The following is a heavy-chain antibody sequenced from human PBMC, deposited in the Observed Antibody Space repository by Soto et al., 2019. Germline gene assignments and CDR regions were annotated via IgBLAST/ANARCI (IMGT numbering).Heavy chain of an antibody. V-gene: IGHV3-23*01. CDR3: VKCPLRDLYYYHMDV. Sequence: EVQLLESGGGLVQPGGSLRLSCAVSGFTFSNFAMSWVRQAPGKALEWVSALSGSGGNIYYADSVKGRFTISRDNSKNAPCLQMNRPRAEDTAVYYCVKCPLRDLYYYHMDVWGKGTTVSVSS. J-gene: IGHJ6*03. CDR1: GFTFSNFA. D-gene: IGHD4-17*01. CDR2: LSGSGGNI.